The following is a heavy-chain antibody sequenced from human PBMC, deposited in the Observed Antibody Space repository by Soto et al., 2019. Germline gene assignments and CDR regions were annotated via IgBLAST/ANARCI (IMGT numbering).Heavy chain of an antibody. J-gene: IGHJ6*02. CDR2: INPSGGST. V-gene: IGHV1-46*01. Sequence: VSLQCDWKGAGYTNTGYHRRLGRKDPGQGLEWMGIINPSGGSTSYAQKFQGRVTMTRDTSTSTVYMELSSLRSEDTAVDYCARGRGDYYYGMAGWGHGTTVPFSS. CDR1: GYTNTGYH. CDR3: ARGRGDYYYGMAG.